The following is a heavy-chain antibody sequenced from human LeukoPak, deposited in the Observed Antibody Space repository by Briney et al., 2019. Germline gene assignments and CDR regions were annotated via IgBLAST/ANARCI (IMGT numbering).Heavy chain of an antibody. CDR3: AREPGSYYFDY. Sequence: GGSLRLSCVASGFTFSSYAMHWVRQAPGKGLEWVAVVSNDGSENYYADSVKGRFTISRDNSKNTLCLQMNTLRGEDTAVYYCAREPGSYYFDYWGQGTLVTVSS. CDR2: VSNDGSEN. CDR1: GFTFSSYA. D-gene: IGHD1-26*01. V-gene: IGHV3-30*04. J-gene: IGHJ4*02.